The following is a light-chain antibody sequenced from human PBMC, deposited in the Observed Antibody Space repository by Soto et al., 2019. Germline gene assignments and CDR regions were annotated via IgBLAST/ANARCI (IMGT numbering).Light chain of an antibody. J-gene: IGLJ1*01. CDR3: NSYSSTNFYV. CDR2: RVT. Sequence: QSALAQPASVSGSPGQSITISCTGSFSDIAVFNYVSWYQQYPGRAPKLLIYRVTSRASGVSHRFSGSKSGNTASLTISGLQPEDEAEYYCNSYSSTNFYVFGTGTKVTVL. CDR1: FSDIAVFNY. V-gene: IGLV2-14*01.